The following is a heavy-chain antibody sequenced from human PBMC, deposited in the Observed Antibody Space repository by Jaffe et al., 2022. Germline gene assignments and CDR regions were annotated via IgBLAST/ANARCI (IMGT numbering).Heavy chain of an antibody. Sequence: QVQLVESGGGVVQPGGSLRLSCAASGFTFSSYGMHWVRQAPGKGLEWVAFIRYDGSNKYYADSVKGRFTISRDNSKNTLYLQMNSLRAEDTAVYYCAKGIISSWTLHDAFDIWGQGTMVTVSS. V-gene: IGHV3-30*02. CDR3: AKGIISSWTLHDAFDI. CDR2: IRYDGSNK. J-gene: IGHJ3*02. D-gene: IGHD6-13*01. CDR1: GFTFSSYG.